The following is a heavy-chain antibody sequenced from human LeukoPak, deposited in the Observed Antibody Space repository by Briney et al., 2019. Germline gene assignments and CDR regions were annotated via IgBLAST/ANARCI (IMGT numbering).Heavy chain of an antibody. CDR1: GFTFSTSW. CDR3: ARDRGWLQFDS. Sequence: GGSLRLSCAASGFTFSTSWMAWVRQAPGKGLEWVADIKQDGSEKHHVDSVKGRFTISRDNAKISLYLQVNSLRAKDTAVYYCARDRGWLQFDSWGQGTLVTVSS. J-gene: IGHJ4*02. D-gene: IGHD5-24*01. V-gene: IGHV3-7*04. CDR2: IKQDGSEK.